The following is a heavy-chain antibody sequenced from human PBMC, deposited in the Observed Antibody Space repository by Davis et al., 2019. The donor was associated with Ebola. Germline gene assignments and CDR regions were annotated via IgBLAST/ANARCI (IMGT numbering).Heavy chain of an antibody. D-gene: IGHD2-2*01. CDR1: GGSISSYY. CDR2: IYYSGST. V-gene: IGHV4-59*01. Sequence: SETLSLTCTVSGGSISSYYWSWIRQPPGKGLEWIGYIYYSGSTNYNPSLKSRVTISVDTSKNQFPLKLSSVTAADTAVYYCARDLGPFGVVVPAARGHYYYYYGMDVWGKGTTVTVSS. CDR3: ARDLGPFGVVVPAARGHYYYYYGMDV. J-gene: IGHJ6*04.